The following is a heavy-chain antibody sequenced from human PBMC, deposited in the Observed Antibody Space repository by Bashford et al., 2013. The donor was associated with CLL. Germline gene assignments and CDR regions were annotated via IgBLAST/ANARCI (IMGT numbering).Heavy chain of an antibody. CDR3: VRIGGVAGPDY. J-gene: IGHJ4*02. CDR2: INPYSGGT. Sequence: ASVKVSCKASGYTFTDYYIHWVRQAPGQGLEWMGRINPYSGGTNYAPKFQGRVTMTRDTSTSTAYMELSRLRSDDTAVVYCVRIGGVAGPDYWGQGTLVTVSS. D-gene: IGHD6-19*01. CDR1: GYTFTDYY. V-gene: IGHV1-2*02.